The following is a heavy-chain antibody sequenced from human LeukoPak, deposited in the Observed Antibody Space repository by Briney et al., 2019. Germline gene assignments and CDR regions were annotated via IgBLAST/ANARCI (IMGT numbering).Heavy chain of an antibody. CDR1: GFTFSIYV. D-gene: IGHD5-24*01. J-gene: IGHJ4*02. V-gene: IGHV3-21*01. CDR2: ISSSSSYI. CDR3: ARSPRVGMATIPPLDY. Sequence: GGSLRLSRAASGFTFSIYVMNTVRQAPGKGLEWVSSISSSSSYIYYADSLKGRFTISRDNAKNSMYLQMNSLRAEDTAVYYCARSPRVGMATIPPLDYWGQGTLVTVPS.